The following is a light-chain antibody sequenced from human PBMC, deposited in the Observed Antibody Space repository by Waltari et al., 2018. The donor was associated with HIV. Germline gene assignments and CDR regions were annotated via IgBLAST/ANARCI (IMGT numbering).Light chain of an antibody. J-gene: IGLJ3*02. V-gene: IGLV2-18*02. CDR3: SSYTTSSTWV. CDR1: SSDLGAYNR. Sequence: QSALTQPPSVSGSLGQSVTISFTGTSSDLGAYNRVSWYQQSPGTAPKLRIYEVTHRPSGVPVRFSGSKSGNTASLTISGLQADDEADYYCSSYTTSSTWVFGGGTKLTVL. CDR2: EVT.